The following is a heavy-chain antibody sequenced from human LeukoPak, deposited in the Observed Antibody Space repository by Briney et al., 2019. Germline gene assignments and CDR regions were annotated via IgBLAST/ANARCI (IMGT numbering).Heavy chain of an antibody. D-gene: IGHD1-7*01. CDR3: ATKTSDFDY. J-gene: IGHJ4*02. V-gene: IGHV3-23*01. CDR1: GFTFSSYD. CDR2: ISGSGDYT. Sequence: GGSLRLSCAASGFTFSSYDMIWVRQAPGKGLEWVSAISGSGDYTFYADSVKGRFTISRDKSKNTLYLQMNSLRAEDTAVYFCATKTSDFDYWGQGTLVTVS.